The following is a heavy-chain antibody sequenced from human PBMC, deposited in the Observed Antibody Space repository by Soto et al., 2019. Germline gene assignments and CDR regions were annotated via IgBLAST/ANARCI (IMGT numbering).Heavy chain of an antibody. CDR2: IYYSGST. V-gene: IGHV4-59*12. D-gene: IGHD2-15*01. Sequence: SETLSLTCTVSGGSISSYYWSWIRQPPGKGLEWIGYIYYSGSTNYNPSLKSRVTISVDTSKNQFSLKLSSVTAADTAVYYCASTARVRYCSGGSCRNNWFDPWGQGTLVTVSS. J-gene: IGHJ5*02. CDR1: GGSISSYY. CDR3: ASTARVRYCSGGSCRNNWFDP.